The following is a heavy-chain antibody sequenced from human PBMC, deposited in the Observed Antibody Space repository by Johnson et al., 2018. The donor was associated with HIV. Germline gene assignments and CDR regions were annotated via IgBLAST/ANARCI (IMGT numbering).Heavy chain of an antibody. CDR2: INWNGAST. V-gene: IGHV3-20*04. Sequence: VQLVEYGGGVVRPGGSLKLSCAASGFTFDDYGMSWVRQAPGKGLEWVSGINWNGASTGYPDSVKGRFTISRDNAKNSLYLQMNSLRAEDTALYYCARDRGAKAAAVNDAFDIWGQGTMVTVSS. CDR3: ARDRGAKAAAVNDAFDI. CDR1: GFTFDDYG. J-gene: IGHJ3*02. D-gene: IGHD6-13*01.